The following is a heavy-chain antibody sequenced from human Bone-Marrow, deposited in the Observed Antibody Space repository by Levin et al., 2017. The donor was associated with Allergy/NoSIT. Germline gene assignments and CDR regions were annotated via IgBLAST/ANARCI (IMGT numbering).Heavy chain of an antibody. CDR3: ARTAYCSGGSCYSDPSTPTSNGGSGYYAASWFDP. D-gene: IGHD2-15*01. V-gene: IGHV5-51*01. J-gene: IGHJ5*02. CDR1: GYSFTSYW. CDR2: IYPGDSDT. Sequence: GESLKISCKGSGYSFTSYWIGWVRQMPGKGLEWMGIIYPGDSDTRYSPSFQGQVTISADKSISTAYLQWSSLKASDTAMYYCARTAYCSGGSCYSDPSTPTSNGGSGYYAASWFDPWGQGTLVTVSS.